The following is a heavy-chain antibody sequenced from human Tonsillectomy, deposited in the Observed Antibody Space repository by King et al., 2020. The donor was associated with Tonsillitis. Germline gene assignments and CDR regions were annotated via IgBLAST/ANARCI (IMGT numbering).Heavy chain of an antibody. Sequence: VQLVESGGNLVQPGRSLTLSCAAFGFTFDDSAMHWVRQAQGKGLECVSGISWNSGNIGYADSVKGRFTISRDNAKNSLYLQMNSLTVEDTALYYCAKDRRDYGDYGGCFDFWGQGTMVTVSS. CDR1: GFTFDDSA. CDR3: AKDRRDYGDYGGCFDF. D-gene: IGHD4-17*01. V-gene: IGHV3-9*01. CDR2: ISWNSGNI. J-gene: IGHJ3*01.